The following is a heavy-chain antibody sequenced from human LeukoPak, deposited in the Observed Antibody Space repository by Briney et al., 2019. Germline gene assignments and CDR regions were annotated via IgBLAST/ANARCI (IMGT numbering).Heavy chain of an antibody. V-gene: IGHV3-23*01. J-gene: IGHJ4*02. CDR1: GFTFSSHA. CDR3: GLTGIAAD. Sequence: GGSLRLSCAASGFTFSSHAMNWVRQAPGKGLEWVSAISSSGGSTYYADSVKGRFTISRDNSENTLFLQMNPLRAEDTAIYYCGLTGIAADWGQGTLVTVSS. D-gene: IGHD6-25*01. CDR2: ISSSGGST.